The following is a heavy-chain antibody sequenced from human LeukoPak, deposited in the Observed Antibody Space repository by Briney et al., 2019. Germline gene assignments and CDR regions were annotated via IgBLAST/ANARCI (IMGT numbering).Heavy chain of an antibody. V-gene: IGHV4-34*01. D-gene: IGHD2-2*01. CDR3: ARHPRPYCSSTSCVTGWFDP. Sequence: PSETLSLTCAVYGGSFSGYYWSWIRQPPGKGLEWIGEINHSGSTNYNPSLKSRVTISVDTSKNQFSLKLSSVTAADTAVYYCARHPRPYCSSTSCVTGWFDPWGQGTLVTVSS. J-gene: IGHJ5*02. CDR1: GGSFSGYY. CDR2: INHSGST.